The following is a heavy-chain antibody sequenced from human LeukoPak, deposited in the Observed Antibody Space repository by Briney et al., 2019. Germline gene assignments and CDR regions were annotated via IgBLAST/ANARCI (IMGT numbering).Heavy chain of an antibody. CDR1: GFTFSSYA. CDR3: AGGRSSVLGY. D-gene: IGHD6-19*01. V-gene: IGHV4-59*05. CDR2: IYYSGST. J-gene: IGHJ4*02. Sequence: GSLRLSCAASGFTFSSYAMSWVRQPPGKGLEWIGSIYYSGSTYYNPALKSRVTISVDTSKNQFSLKLSSVTAADAAVYYCAGGRSSVLGYWGQGTLVTVSS.